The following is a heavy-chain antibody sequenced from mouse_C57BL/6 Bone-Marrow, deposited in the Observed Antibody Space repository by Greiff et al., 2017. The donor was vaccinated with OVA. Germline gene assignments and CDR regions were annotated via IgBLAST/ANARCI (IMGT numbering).Heavy chain of an antibody. J-gene: IGHJ4*01. V-gene: IGHV10-3*01. CDR2: IRSKTRNYAT. Sequence: EVMLVESGGGLVQPKGSLKLSCAASGFTFNTSAMHWVRQAPGKGLEWDARIRSKTRNYATYYADSVNKSFTIYRDDSQSMLYLQMNNLKTEDTAMYYCVRGQLRLRGYYYAMDYWGQGTSVTVSS. CDR1: GFTFNTSA. D-gene: IGHD3-2*02. CDR3: VRGQLRLRGYYYAMDY.